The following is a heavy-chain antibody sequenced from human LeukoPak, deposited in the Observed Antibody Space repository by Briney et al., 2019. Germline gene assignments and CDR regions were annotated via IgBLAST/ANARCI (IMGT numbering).Heavy chain of an antibody. V-gene: IGHV3-30-3*01. CDR1: GFTFSSYA. D-gene: IGHD6-19*01. J-gene: IGHJ4*02. CDR3: AREARGDSGWYYFDY. CDR2: ISYDGSNK. Sequence: HPGGSLRLSCAASGFTFSSYAMHWVRQAPGKGLEWVAVISYDGSNKYYADSVKGRFTISRDNSKNTLYLQMNSLRAEDTAVYYCAREARGDSGWYYFDYWGQGTLVTVSS.